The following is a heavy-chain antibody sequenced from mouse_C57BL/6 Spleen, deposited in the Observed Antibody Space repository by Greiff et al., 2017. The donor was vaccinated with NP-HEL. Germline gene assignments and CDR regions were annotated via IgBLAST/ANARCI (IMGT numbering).Heavy chain of an antibody. V-gene: IGHV1-5*01. CDR1: GYTFTSYW. D-gene: IGHD2-3*01. J-gene: IGHJ3*01. CDR3: TRESYDGYFPFAY. Sequence: EVQLQQSGTVLARPGASVKMSCKTSGYTFTSYWMHWVKQRPGQGLEWIGAIYPGNSDTSYNQKFKGKAKLTAVTSASTAYMELSSLTNEDSAVYYCTRESYDGYFPFAYWGQGTLVTVSA. CDR2: IYPGNSDT.